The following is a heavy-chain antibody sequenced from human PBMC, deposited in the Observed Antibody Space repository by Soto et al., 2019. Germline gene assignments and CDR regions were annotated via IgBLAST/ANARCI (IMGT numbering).Heavy chain of an antibody. V-gene: IGHV4-4*02. CDR2: IYHSGST. CDR1: GGSISSSNW. D-gene: IGHD2-2*01. CDR3: ASGGKYCSSTSCYPEGWFDP. J-gene: IGHJ5*02. Sequence: SETLSLTCAVSGGSISSSNWWSWVRQPPGKGLEWIGEIYHSGSTNYNPSLKSRVTISVDKSKNQFSLKLSSVTAADTAVYYCASGGKYCSSTSCYPEGWFDPWGQGXLVTVSS.